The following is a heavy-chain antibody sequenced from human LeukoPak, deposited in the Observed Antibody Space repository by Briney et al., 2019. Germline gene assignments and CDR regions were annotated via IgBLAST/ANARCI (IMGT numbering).Heavy chain of an antibody. J-gene: IGHJ6*03. D-gene: IGHD5-18*01. V-gene: IGHV3-7*01. CDR1: GFIFSGFW. Sequence: GGSLRLSCAASGFIFSGFWMSWVRQAPGKGLEWVAHINPDGSEKHYVDSVEGRFTISRDNVKNSLYLQMNSVRAEDTALYYCARVVGYSYGGIHMDVWGKGTTVTVSS. CDR3: ARVVGYSYGGIHMDV. CDR2: INPDGSEK.